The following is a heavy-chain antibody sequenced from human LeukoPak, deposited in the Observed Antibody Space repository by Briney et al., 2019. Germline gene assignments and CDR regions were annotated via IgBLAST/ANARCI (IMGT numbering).Heavy chain of an antibody. CDR2: IYYSGST. J-gene: IGHJ4*02. V-gene: IGHV4-39*01. Sequence: SETLSLTCTVSGGSVSNSNYYCGWVRQPPGKGLEWIGSIYYSGSTYYNPSLKSRFTISVDTSKNQFSLKLSSVTAADTAVYYCARQRGYCSGGSCYGMFDYWGQGTLVTVSS. CDR3: ARQRGYCSGGSCYGMFDY. CDR1: GGSVSNSNYY. D-gene: IGHD2-15*01.